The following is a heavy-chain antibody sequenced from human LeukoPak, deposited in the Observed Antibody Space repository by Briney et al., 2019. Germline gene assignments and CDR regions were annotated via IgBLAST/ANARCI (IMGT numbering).Heavy chain of an antibody. Sequence: GASVKVSCKASGYTFTSYGISWVRQAPGQGLEWMGWISAYNGNTNYAQKLQGRVTMTTDTSTSTAYMELRSLRSDDTAVYYCARVLLGQYCSSTSCTNHFDYWGQGTLVTVSS. CDR1: GYTFTSYG. CDR3: ARVLLGQYCSSTSCTNHFDY. D-gene: IGHD2-2*01. V-gene: IGHV1-18*01. CDR2: ISAYNGNT. J-gene: IGHJ4*02.